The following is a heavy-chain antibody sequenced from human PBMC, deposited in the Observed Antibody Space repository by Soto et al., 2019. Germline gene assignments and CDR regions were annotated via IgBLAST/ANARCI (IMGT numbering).Heavy chain of an antibody. CDR2: ISAYNGNT. CDR1: GYTFTSYG. CDR3: ARSDPMVRGVIYYYGMDV. Sequence: ASVKVSCKASGYTFTSYGIGWVRQAPGQGLEWMGWISAYNGNTNYAQKLQGRVTMTTDTSTSTAYMELRSLRSDDTAVYYCARSDPMVRGVIYYYGMDVWGQGTTVTVSS. J-gene: IGHJ6*02. V-gene: IGHV1-18*01. D-gene: IGHD3-10*01.